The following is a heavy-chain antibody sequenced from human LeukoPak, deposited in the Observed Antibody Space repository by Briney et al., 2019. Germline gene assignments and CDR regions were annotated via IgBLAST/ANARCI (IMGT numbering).Heavy chain of an antibody. V-gene: IGHV3-11*05. CDR2: ISSSSSYT. J-gene: IGHJ6*02. D-gene: IGHD6-19*01. CDR1: GFTFSDYY. CDR3: ARDHGSSGSYGMDV. Sequence: GGSLRLSCAASGFTFSDYYMSWIRQAPGKGLEWVSYISSSSSYTNYADSVKGRFTISRDNAKNSLYLQMNSLRAEDTAVYYCARDHGSSGSYGMDVWGQGTTVTVSS.